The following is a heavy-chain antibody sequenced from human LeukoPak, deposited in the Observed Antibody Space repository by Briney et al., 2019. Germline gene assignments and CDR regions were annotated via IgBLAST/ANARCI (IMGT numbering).Heavy chain of an antibody. Sequence: GGSLRLSCAASGFTFSSYSMNWVRQAPGKGLEWVSSISSSSSYIYYADSVKGRITISRDNSKNTLYLQMNSLRAEDTAVYYCAKGKMITFGGVIVPGFDYWGQGTLVTVSS. CDR2: ISSSSSYI. V-gene: IGHV3-21*04. J-gene: IGHJ4*02. CDR3: AKGKMITFGGVIVPGFDY. D-gene: IGHD3-16*02. CDR1: GFTFSSYS.